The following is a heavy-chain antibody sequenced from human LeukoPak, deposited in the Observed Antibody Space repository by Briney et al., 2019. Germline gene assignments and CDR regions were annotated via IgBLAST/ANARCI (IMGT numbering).Heavy chain of an antibody. CDR3: VRDLTIVGVAQVHH. Sequence: GGSLRLSCAASGFTFSSYSMNWVRQAPGKGLEWVSYIHSSSGTMYYADSVKGRFSISRDNAKNSLFLHMNSLRAEDTAVYYCVRDLTIVGVAQVHHWGQGTLVTVSS. D-gene: IGHD1-26*01. J-gene: IGHJ5*02. V-gene: IGHV3-48*01. CDR1: GFTFSSYS. CDR2: IHSSSGTM.